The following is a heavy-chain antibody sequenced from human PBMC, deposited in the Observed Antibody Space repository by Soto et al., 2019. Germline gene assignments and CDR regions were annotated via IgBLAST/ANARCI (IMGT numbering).Heavy chain of an antibody. CDR2: INHSGST. V-gene: IGHV4-34*01. CDR3: ARVQMVYDIFDY. Sequence: SETLSLTCAVYGGSFSGYYWSWIRQPPGKGLEWIGEINHSGSTNYNPSLKSRVTISVDTSKNQFSLKLSSVTAADTAVYYCARVQMVYDIFDYWGQGTLVTVSS. CDR1: GGSFSGYY. J-gene: IGHJ4*02. D-gene: IGHD2-8*01.